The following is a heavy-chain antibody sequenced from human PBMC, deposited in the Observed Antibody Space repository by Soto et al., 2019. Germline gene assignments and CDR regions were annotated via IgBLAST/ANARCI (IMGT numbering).Heavy chain of an antibody. CDR2: LHPYSGAT. V-gene: IGHV1-2*02. D-gene: IGHD4-4*01. CDR1: GSPFSDNH. CDR3: ATARRGTVSRLAD. J-gene: IGHJ4*01. Sequence: QVQLVQSGSEVKKTGASVKVSCKASGSPFSDNHIHWVRQATGQGLEWMGWLHPYSGATNYAAKFQGRVTMTRDASISTSYMDLNGLKSDDTAVYYCATARRGTVSRLADWGQGTLVTVSS.